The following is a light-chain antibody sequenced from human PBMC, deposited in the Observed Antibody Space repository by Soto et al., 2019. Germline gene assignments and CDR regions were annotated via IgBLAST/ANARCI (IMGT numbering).Light chain of an antibody. CDR2: GAS. CDR3: QQYNNWPWT. V-gene: IGKV3-15*01. CDR1: QSLSSRN. Sequence: ELVLTQSPGTLSLSPGERATLSCRASQSLSSRNLAWYQQKPGQAPRLLIYGASTRATGFPARFSGSGSGTDFTLTISSLQSEDFAVYYCQQYNNWPWTFGQGTKVDIK. J-gene: IGKJ1*01.